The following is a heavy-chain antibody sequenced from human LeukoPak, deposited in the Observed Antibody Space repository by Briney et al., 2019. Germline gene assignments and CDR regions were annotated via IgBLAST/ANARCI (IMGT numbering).Heavy chain of an antibody. J-gene: IGHJ3*02. Sequence: SETLSLTCTVSGSSISNYYCSWIRQPPGKGLEWIGYFYYTGDTYYNPSLKSRVTISVDTSKNQCSLKLSSVTAADTAVYYCASTHYYDSSGYFSAFDIWGQGTMVTVSS. CDR1: GSSISNYY. CDR2: FYYTGDT. V-gene: IGHV4-59*08. D-gene: IGHD3-22*01. CDR3: ASTHYYDSSGYFSAFDI.